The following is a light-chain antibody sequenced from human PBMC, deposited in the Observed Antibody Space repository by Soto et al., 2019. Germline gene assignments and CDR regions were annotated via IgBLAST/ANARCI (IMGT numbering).Light chain of an antibody. J-gene: IGKJ2*01. V-gene: IGKV3-20*01. Sequence: EVVLTQSPGTLSLSPGDRATLSCRASQSVNSNFLAWYQHKPGQAPRLLIYAASSRATGVSDRFSGSGSGTDFTLTVSRLEPEDFAVYYCQQYGASPPYTFGQGTKLEIK. CDR1: QSVNSNF. CDR3: QQYGASPPYT. CDR2: AAS.